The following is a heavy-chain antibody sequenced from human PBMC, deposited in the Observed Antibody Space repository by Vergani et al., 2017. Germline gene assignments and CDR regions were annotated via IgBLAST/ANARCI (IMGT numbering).Heavy chain of an antibody. D-gene: IGHD3-10*01. CDR1: GDSVSSNSAA. V-gene: IGHV6-1*01. J-gene: IGHJ4*02. Sequence: QVQLQQSGPGLVKPSQTLSLTCAISGDSVSSNSAAWHWIRQSPSRGLEWLGRTYYRSKWYNDYAVSVKSRITINPDTSKNQFSLQLSSVTPEDTDVYYCARSYGSGSYYMGVYYFDYWGQGTLVTVSS. CDR3: ARSYGSGSYYMGVYYFDY. CDR2: TYYRSKWYN.